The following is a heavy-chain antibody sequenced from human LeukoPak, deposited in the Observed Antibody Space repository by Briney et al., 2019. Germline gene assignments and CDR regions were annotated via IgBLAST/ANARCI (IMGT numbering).Heavy chain of an antibody. CDR3: TTYKNWVAGDV. CDR2: IKQDGSEE. V-gene: IGHV3-7*01. CDR1: GFTFSDYW. J-gene: IGHJ6*02. Sequence: GGSLRLSCAASGFTFSDYWMSWVRQAPGKGREWVATIKQDGSEEHYVDSVKGRFTVSRDNARNSLFLQMNSLRVEDTAVYYCTTYKNWVAGDVWGQGTTVSVSS. D-gene: IGHD7-27*01.